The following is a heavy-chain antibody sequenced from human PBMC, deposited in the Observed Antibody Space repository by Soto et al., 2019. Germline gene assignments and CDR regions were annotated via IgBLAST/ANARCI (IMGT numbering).Heavy chain of an antibody. J-gene: IGHJ3*02. V-gene: IGHV1-46*01. CDR1: GYTLTSYY. CDR2: INPSGGST. Sequence: ASVKVSCKAPGYTLTSYYMHWVRQAPGQGLEWMGIINPSGGSTNYAQKFQGRVTMTRDTSTSTVYMELNSLRVGDTAVYYCARDSYYGPDAFDIWGQGTMVTVSS. CDR3: ARDSYYGPDAFDI. D-gene: IGHD3-10*01.